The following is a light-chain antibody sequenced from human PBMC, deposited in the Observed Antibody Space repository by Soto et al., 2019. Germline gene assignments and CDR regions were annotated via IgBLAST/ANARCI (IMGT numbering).Light chain of an antibody. V-gene: IGLV2-14*01. J-gene: IGLJ1*01. CDR3: SSYRSSSTLDV. Sequence: QSVLTQPASVSGSPGQSITISCTGTSSDVGGYNYVSWYQQYPGKAPKLMIYEVSNRPSGVSNRFSGSKSGNTASLTISGLQAEDEADYYCSSYRSSSTLDVFGSGTKVTVL. CDR2: EVS. CDR1: SSDVGGYNY.